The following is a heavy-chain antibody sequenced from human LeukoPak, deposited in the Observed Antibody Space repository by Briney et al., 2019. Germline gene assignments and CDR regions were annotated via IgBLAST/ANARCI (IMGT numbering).Heavy chain of an antibody. Sequence: PGGSLRLSCAASGFTFSSYAMTWVGQAPGKGLEWVSTILPGGGDTYYADSVKGRFTISRDTSKNTLYLQMNTLRVEDTAVYYCAKAWPAAGTFDSWGQGSLVTVSS. D-gene: IGHD6-13*01. V-gene: IGHV3-23*01. CDR2: ILPGGGDT. CDR3: AKAWPAAGTFDS. CDR1: GFTFSSYA. J-gene: IGHJ4*02.